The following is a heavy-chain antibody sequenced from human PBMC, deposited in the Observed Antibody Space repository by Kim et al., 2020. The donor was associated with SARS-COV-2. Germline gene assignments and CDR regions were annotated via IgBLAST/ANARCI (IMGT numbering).Heavy chain of an antibody. CDR1: GYTFTSYY. CDR2: INPSGGST. CDR3: ARDRSGSYFQLYAFDI. V-gene: IGHV1-46*01. Sequence: ASVTVSCKASGYTFTSYYMHWVRQAPGQGLEWMGIINPSGGSTSYAQKFQGRVTMTRDTSTSTVYMELSSLRSEDTAVYYCARDRSGSYFQLYAFDIWGQGTMVTVSS. J-gene: IGHJ3*02. D-gene: IGHD1-26*01.